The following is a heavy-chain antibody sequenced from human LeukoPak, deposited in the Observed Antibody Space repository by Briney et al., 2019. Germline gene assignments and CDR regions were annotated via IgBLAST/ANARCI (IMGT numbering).Heavy chain of an antibody. CDR3: AKDWDRSESPHGMDV. J-gene: IGHJ6*02. Sequence: GGSLRLSCAASGFTFSSYAMSWVRQAPGKGLEWVSAISGSGGSTYYADSVKGRFTISRDNSKNTLYLQMNSLRAEDTAVYYCAKDWDRSESPHGMDVWGQGTTVTVSS. V-gene: IGHV3-23*01. CDR2: ISGSGGST. CDR1: GFTFSSYA. D-gene: IGHD3-10*01.